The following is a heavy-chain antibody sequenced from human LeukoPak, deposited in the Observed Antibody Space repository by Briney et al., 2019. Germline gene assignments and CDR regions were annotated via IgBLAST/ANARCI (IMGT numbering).Heavy chain of an antibody. D-gene: IGHD6-13*01. CDR2: IYYSGNT. V-gene: IGHV4-39*01. CDR1: GGSISSGICS. Sequence: SETLSLTCSVSGGSISSGICSWGWIRQPPGKGLEWIGNIYYSGNTYYNSSLKSRVTIFVDMSKNQLSLKLTSVTAADTAVYYCTRRSYGSSLVYWGQGTLVTVSS. CDR3: TRRSYGSSLVY. J-gene: IGHJ4*02.